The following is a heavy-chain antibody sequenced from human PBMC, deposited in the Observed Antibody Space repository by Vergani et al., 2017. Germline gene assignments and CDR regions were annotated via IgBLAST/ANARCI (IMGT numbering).Heavy chain of an antibody. V-gene: IGHV3-30*03. CDR1: GFTSSYYG. CDR3: ATKSCGTPVCQITYSRE. J-gene: IGHJ1*01. Sequence: QVHLVESGGGVVQPGRSLRLSCVVSGFTSSYYGMHWVRQAPGKGLEWVAVISYDGTQKYYADSVKGRFTISRDNSKSTLYLQMNSLRTEDTAVYYCATKSCGTPVCQITYSRERGQGILVTLSS. CDR2: ISYDGTQK. D-gene: IGHD1-1*01.